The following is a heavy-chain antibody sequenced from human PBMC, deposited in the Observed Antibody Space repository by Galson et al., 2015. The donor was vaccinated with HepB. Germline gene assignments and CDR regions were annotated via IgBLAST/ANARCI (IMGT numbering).Heavy chain of an antibody. CDR1: GFSFGDYG. CDR3: TRVPAMVGGLFDY. D-gene: IGHD3-10*01. J-gene: IGHJ4*02. CDR2: IRSKSFGGTI. V-gene: IGHV3-49*03. Sequence: SLRLSCAASGFSFGDYGMSWFRQAPGKGLEWVSFIRSKSFGGTIEYAASVEGRFTMSRDDFKSIAYLQMNSLKTEDTAVYYCTRVPAMVGGLFDYWGQGTLVTVSS.